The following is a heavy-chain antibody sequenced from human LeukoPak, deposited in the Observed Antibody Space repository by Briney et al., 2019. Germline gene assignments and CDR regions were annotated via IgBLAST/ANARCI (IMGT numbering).Heavy chain of an antibody. D-gene: IGHD5-18*01. CDR3: ARSPTAMANYYFDY. J-gene: IGHJ4*02. CDR2: IYSGGST. CDR1: GFTFSSYE. V-gene: IGHV3-53*01. Sequence: GGSLRLSCAASGFTFSSYEMNWVRQAPGKGLEWVSVIYSGGSTYYADSVKGRFTISRDNSKNTLYLQMNSLRAEDTAVYYCARSPTAMANYYFDYWGQGTLVTVSS.